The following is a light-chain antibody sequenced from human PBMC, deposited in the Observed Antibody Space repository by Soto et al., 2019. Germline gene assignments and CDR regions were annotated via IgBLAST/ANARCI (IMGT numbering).Light chain of an antibody. CDR3: QNYNSAPWT. CDR2: AAS. J-gene: IGKJ1*01. CDR1: QDIADY. V-gene: IGKV1-27*01. Sequence: IQMTQSPSSLSESVGDRVTITCRASQDIADYLAWYQQKPGQVPNLLIYAASTLQSGVPSRFSGSGSGTDFTLTITGLQPEDVATYYCQNYNSAPWTFGQGTKVEIK.